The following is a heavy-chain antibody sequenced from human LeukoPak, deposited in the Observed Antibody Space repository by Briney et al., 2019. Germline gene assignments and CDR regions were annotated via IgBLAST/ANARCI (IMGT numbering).Heavy chain of an antibody. CDR3: AKDTVGYCSSTSCSGFDY. CDR1: GFTFSSYA. Sequence: GGSLRLSCAASGFTFSSYAMSWVRQAPGKGLEWVSAISGSGGSTYYADSVKGRFTISRDNSKNTLYLQMNSLRAEDTAVYYCAKDTVGYCSSTSCSGFDYWGQRTMVTVSS. J-gene: IGHJ4*02. D-gene: IGHD2-2*01. CDR2: ISGSGGST. V-gene: IGHV3-23*01.